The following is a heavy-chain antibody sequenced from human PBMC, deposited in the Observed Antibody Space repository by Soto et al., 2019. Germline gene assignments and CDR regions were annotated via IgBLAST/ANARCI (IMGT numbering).Heavy chain of an antibody. CDR3: ARSNCGGDCYFLGY. V-gene: IGHV4-31*03. J-gene: IGHJ4*02. CDR1: GGSISSGGYY. D-gene: IGHD2-21*02. CDR2: IYYSGST. Sequence: SETLSLTCTVSGGSISSGGYYWSWIRQHPGKGLEWIGYIYYSGSTYYNPSLKSRVTISVDTSKNQFSLKLSSVTAADTAVYYCARSNCGGDCYFLGYWGQGTLVTVSS.